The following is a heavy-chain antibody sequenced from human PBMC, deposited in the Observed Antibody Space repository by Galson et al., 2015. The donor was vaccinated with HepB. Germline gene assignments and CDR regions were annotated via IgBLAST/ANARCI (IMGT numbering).Heavy chain of an antibody. CDR3: ARDSWIRGLIGWYFDL. CDR2: ISYDGSNK. D-gene: IGHD3-10*01. Sequence: SLRLSCAASGFTFSSYAMHRVRQAPGKGLEWVAVISYDGSNKYYTDSVKGRFTISRDDSRNTLYLQMSSLRAEDTALYYCARDSWIRGLIGWYFDLWGRGTLVTVSS. V-gene: IGHV3-30*04. J-gene: IGHJ2*01. CDR1: GFTFSSYA.